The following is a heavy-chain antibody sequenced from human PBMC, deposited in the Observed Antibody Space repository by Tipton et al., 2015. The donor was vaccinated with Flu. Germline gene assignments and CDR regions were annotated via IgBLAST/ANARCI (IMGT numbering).Heavy chain of an antibody. CDR1: GFIFSTYE. V-gene: IGHV3-48*03. CDR3: ARDGSYGPPTLPYYFDY. J-gene: IGHJ4*02. D-gene: IGHD1-26*01. CDR2: TSSTGTTV. Sequence: SLRLSCAASGFIFSTYEMNWVRLAPGKGLEWLSYTSSTGTTVSYADSVKGRFIISRDNAKNSLYLQMFSLRAEDTALYYCARDGSYGPPTLPYYFDYWGQGSLVTVSS.